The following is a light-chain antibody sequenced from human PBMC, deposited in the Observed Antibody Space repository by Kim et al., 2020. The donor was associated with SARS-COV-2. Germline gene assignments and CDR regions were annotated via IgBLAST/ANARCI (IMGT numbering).Light chain of an antibody. CDR2: GKN. CDR1: SLRSYY. Sequence: LGQTVKITCQGDSLRSYYASWYQQKPGQAPVLVIYGKNNRPSGIPDRFSGSSSGNTASLTITGAQAEDEADYYCNSRDSSGNHHVVFGGGTKLTVL. J-gene: IGLJ2*01. V-gene: IGLV3-19*01. CDR3: NSRDSSGNHHVV.